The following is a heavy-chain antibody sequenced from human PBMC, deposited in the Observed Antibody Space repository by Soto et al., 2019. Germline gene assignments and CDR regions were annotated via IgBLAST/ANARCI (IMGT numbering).Heavy chain of an antibody. CDR1: GGSISSGGYY. CDR2: IYYSGST. V-gene: IGHV4-31*03. CDR3: ARDREWLRHYGMDV. D-gene: IGHD5-12*01. Sequence: PSETLSLTCTVSGGSISSGGYYWSWIRQHPGKGLEWIGYIYYSGSTYYNPSLKSRVTISVDTSKNQFSLKLSSVTAADTAVYYCARDREWLRHYGMDVWGQGTTVTVSS. J-gene: IGHJ6*02.